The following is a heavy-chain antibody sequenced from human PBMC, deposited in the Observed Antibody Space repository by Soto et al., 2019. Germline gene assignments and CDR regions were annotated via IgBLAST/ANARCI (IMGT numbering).Heavy chain of an antibody. CDR1: GGTFTSYG. J-gene: IGHJ5*02. V-gene: IGHV1-18*01. CDR2: ISAYNVIT. Sequence: ASVQVSCKASGGTFTSYGISWVRQAPGQVFEWMGWISAYNVITNYAQKLQGRVTMTTVTSTSTVYMELRSLRFDDTAVYYCARASGSSYWFDPWGQGTLVTVSS. CDR3: ARASGSSYWFDP. D-gene: IGHD1-26*01.